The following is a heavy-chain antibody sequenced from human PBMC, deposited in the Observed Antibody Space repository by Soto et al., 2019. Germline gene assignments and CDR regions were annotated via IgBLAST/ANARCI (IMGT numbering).Heavy chain of an antibody. CDR2: ISSSSSTI. V-gene: IGHV3-48*02. D-gene: IGHD2-8*01. CDR3: SRYCTKGVCRPH. Sequence: EVQLVESGGGLVQPGGSLRLSCAASGFTFSSYSMNWVRQAPGKGLEWVSYISSSSSTIYYADSVKGRFTISRDNAKNLLLLQMNGQRDEETAVYYGSRYCTKGVCRPHWGQGTLVTVSS. J-gene: IGHJ4*02. CDR1: GFTFSSYS.